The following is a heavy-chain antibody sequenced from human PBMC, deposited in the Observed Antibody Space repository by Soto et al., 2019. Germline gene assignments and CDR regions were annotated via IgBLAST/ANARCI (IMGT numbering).Heavy chain of an antibody. D-gene: IGHD3-22*01. J-gene: IGHJ4*02. CDR1: GDSFSRST. V-gene: IGHV1-69*02. Sequence: QVQLVQSGAEVKRPGSSVKVSCKASGDSFSRSTFSWVRQAPGQGLEWMGRFIPMLGIANYAQTFQGRVTITADKSTSTAYMDLSSLRSEDTAVYYCASLYHDTSGNFDYWGQGTLVTVSS. CDR2: FIPMLGIA. CDR3: ASLYHDTSGNFDY.